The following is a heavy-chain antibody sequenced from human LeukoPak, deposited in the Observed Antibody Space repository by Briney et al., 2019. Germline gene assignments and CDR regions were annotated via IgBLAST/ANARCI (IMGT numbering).Heavy chain of an antibody. CDR3: TTLYGDSLDY. CDR1: VFPFSRYS. D-gene: IGHD2-21*02. V-gene: IGHV3-74*01. CDR2: IKPDGSDT. Sequence: PGGSLRLSCTTSVFPFSRYSMYWVRQVAGKGLVWVSRIKPDGSDTDHADSVKGRFTISRDNAKNTLYLQMNSLRAEDTAVYYCTTLYGDSLDYWGQGTLVTVSS. J-gene: IGHJ4*02.